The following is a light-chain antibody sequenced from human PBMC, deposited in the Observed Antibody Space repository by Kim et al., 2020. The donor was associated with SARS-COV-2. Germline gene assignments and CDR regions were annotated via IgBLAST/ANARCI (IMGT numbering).Light chain of an antibody. Sequence: GQMFTISCSRTSPTIGSNIVNWYQQIPGTAPKLLIYNNNQRPSGVPDRFSGSKSGTSASLAVSGLQSEDEADYHCASWDDSLNGPVFGGGTQLTVL. J-gene: IGLJ2*01. CDR3: ASWDDSLNGPV. CDR2: NNN. CDR1: SPTIGSNI. V-gene: IGLV1-44*01.